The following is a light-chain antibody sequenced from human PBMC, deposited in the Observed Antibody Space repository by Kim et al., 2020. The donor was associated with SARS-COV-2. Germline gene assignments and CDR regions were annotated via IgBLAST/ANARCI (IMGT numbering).Light chain of an antibody. CDR2: KDS. CDR1: ALPKQY. J-gene: IGLJ3*02. V-gene: IGLV3-25*03. Sequence: SYELTQPPSVSVSPGQTARITCSGDALPKQYAYWYQQKPGQAPVLVIYKDSERPSGIPERFSGSSSGTTVTLTISGVQAEDEADYYCQSADSSGPLWVFG. CDR3: QSADSSGPLWV.